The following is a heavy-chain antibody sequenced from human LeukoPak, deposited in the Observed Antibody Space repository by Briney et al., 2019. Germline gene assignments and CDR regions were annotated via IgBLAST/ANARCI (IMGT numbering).Heavy chain of an antibody. J-gene: IGHJ5*02. CDR1: GYTFIDYY. D-gene: IGHD2-8*01. CDR3: ARWGGVQFDP. Sequence: ASVKVSCKASGYTFIDYYMNWVRQAPGQGLEWMGWINTNTGETNYAQKFQGRVTMTRDTSISTVYMELTNLTSDDTAVYYCARWGGVQFDPWGQGTLVTVSS. CDR2: INTNTGET. V-gene: IGHV1-2*02.